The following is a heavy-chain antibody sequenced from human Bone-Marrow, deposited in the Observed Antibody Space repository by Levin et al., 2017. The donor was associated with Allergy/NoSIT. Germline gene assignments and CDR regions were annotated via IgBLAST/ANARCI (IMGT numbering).Heavy chain of an antibody. D-gene: IGHD5-12*01. V-gene: IGHV3-30*18. CDR2: ISYDGTTK. CDR3: AKVSGYMNSTSGDF. CDR1: GFTFRSFG. J-gene: IGHJ4*02. Sequence: PGGSLRLSCAASGFTFRSFGMHWVRQAPGKGLEWVTVISYDGTTKHYADSVRGRFTVSRDNAKNMVYLQMNSLRAEDSAIYYCAKVSGYMNSTSGDFWGQGTLVTVSS.